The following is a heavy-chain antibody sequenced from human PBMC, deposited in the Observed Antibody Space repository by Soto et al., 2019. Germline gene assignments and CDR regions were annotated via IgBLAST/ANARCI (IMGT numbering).Heavy chain of an antibody. CDR2: ISYSGST. V-gene: IGHV4-59*08. CDR3: ARHRYGDHDDAFDI. D-gene: IGHD5-12*01. Sequence: SETLSLTCTFSGGSISSYYWTWLRQPPGKGLEWLGYISYSGSTNYNPSLKSRVTISVDTSKNQFSLKLSSVTAADTAMYYCARHRYGDHDDAFDIWGQGTMVTVSS. J-gene: IGHJ3*02. CDR1: GGSISSYY.